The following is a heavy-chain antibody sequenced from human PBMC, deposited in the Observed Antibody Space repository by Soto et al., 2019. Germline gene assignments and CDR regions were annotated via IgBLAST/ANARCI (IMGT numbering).Heavy chain of an antibody. Sequence: QVQLVQSGAEEKKPGASVKVSCKASGYTFTGYAMHWVRQAPGQRLEWMGWINAGNGNTKYAQKFQGRVTITRDTSASTAYMELSSLRSEDTAVYYCASAVAVPAEFDYWGPGPLVTVPS. J-gene: IGHJ4*02. CDR1: GYTFTGYA. V-gene: IGHV1-3*05. D-gene: IGHD6-19*01. CDR2: INAGNGNT. CDR3: ASAVAVPAEFDY.